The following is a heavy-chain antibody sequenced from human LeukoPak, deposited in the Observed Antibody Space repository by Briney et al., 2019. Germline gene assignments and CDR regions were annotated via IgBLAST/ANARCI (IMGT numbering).Heavy chain of an antibody. CDR2: INPNSGGT. CDR1: GYTFTGYY. V-gene: IGHV1-2*02. CDR3: ARSRLWFGDHGPFDY. D-gene: IGHD3-10*01. Sequence: GASVKVSCKASGYTFTGYYMHWVRQAPGQGLEWIGWINPNSGGTNYAQKFQGRVTMTRDTSISTAYMELSRLRSDDTAVYYCARSRLWFGDHGPFDYWGQGTLVTVSS. J-gene: IGHJ4*02.